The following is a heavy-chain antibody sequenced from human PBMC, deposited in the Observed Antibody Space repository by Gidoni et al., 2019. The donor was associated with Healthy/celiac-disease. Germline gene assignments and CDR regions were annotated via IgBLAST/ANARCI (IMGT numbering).Heavy chain of an antibody. V-gene: IGHV2-26*01. CDR3: ARIFTPPYGVNPGAFDI. D-gene: IGHD4-17*01. J-gene: IGHJ3*02. CDR2: IFSKEEK. CDR1: GFSLSNARMG. Sequence: QVTLKESGPVLVKPTETLTLTCTVSGFSLSNARMGVSWIRQPPGKALEWLAHIFSKEEKSYSTSLKSRLTISKDTSKSQVFLTITTMDPVDTATYYCARIFTPPYGVNPGAFDIWGQGTMVTVSS.